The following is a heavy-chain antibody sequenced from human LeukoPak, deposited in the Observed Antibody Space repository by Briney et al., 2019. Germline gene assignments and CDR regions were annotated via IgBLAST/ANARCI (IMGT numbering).Heavy chain of an antibody. Sequence: PGGSLRLSCAASGFTFSSYWMSWVRQAPGKGLEWVANIKQDGSEKYYVDSAKGRFTISRDNAKNSLYLQMNSLRAEDTAVYYCARDRREYYGSGSPKDDYWGQGTLVTVSS. D-gene: IGHD3-10*01. CDR1: GFTFSSYW. CDR2: IKQDGSEK. V-gene: IGHV3-7*01. J-gene: IGHJ4*02. CDR3: ARDRREYYGSGSPKDDY.